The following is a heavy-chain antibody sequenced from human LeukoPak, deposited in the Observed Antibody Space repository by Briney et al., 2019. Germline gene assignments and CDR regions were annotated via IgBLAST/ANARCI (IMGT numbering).Heavy chain of an antibody. Sequence: GASVKVSCKASGYTFTGYYMHWVRQAPGQGLEWMGWINPNSGGTNYAQKFQSRVTMTRDTSISAAYMELSRLRSDDTAVYYCARAGGYSYGYTDYWGQGTLVTVSS. CDR2: INPNSGGT. CDR3: ARAGGYSYGYTDY. V-gene: IGHV1-2*02. J-gene: IGHJ4*02. D-gene: IGHD5-18*01. CDR1: GYTFTGYY.